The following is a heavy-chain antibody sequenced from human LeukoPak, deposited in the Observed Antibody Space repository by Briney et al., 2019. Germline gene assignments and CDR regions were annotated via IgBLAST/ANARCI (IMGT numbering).Heavy chain of an antibody. CDR3: ASDTSGYRRGSFDY. D-gene: IGHD3-22*01. CDR1: GGSINSYY. V-gene: IGHV4-59*01. J-gene: IGHJ4*02. Sequence: SETLSLTCTVSGGSINSYYWSWIRQPPGKGLEWSGYIYYSGSTNYNPSLKSRVTISLDTSNNQFSLKLSSVTAADTAVYYCASDTSGYRRGSFDYWGQGTLVTVSS. CDR2: IYYSGST.